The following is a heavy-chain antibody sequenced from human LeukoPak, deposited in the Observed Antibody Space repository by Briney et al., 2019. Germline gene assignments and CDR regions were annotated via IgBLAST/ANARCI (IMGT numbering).Heavy chain of an antibody. Sequence: SGGSLRLSCAASGFTFSSYAMSWVRQAPGKGLEWVSVISGSGGSTYYADSVKGRFTISRDNSKNTLYLQMNSLRAEDTAVYYCAKDRGPYTVTRGGLDYWGQGTLVTVSS. J-gene: IGHJ4*02. CDR2: ISGSGGST. CDR1: GFTFSSYA. D-gene: IGHD4-17*01. CDR3: AKDRGPYTVTRGGLDY. V-gene: IGHV3-23*01.